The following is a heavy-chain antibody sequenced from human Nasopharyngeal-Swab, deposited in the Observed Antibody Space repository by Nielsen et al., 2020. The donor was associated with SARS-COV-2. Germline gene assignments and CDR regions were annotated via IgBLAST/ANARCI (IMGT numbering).Heavy chain of an antibody. CDR3: ARIRGLGVDY. CDR2: IDWDDDK. J-gene: IGHJ4*02. V-gene: IGHV2-70*01. Sequence: LRLSCAASGFTFSSYWMSWIRQPPGKALEWLALIDWDDDKYYSTSLKTRLTISKDTSKNQVVLTMTNMDPADTATYYCARIRGLGVDYWGQGTLVTVSS. CDR1: GFTFSSYW. D-gene: IGHD3-16*01.